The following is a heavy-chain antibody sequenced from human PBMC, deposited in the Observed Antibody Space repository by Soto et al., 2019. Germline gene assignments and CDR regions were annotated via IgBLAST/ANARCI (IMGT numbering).Heavy chain of an antibody. CDR2: IKQDGSEK. V-gene: IGHV3-7*01. Sequence: GGSLRLSCAASGFTFSSHWMSWVRQAPGKGLGWVANIKQDGSEKYYVDSVKGRFTISRDNAKNSLYLQMNSLRAEDTAVYYCARARGYSYGYVYYGMDVWGQGTTVTVSS. J-gene: IGHJ6*02. D-gene: IGHD5-18*01. CDR3: ARARGYSYGYVYYGMDV. CDR1: GFTFSSHW.